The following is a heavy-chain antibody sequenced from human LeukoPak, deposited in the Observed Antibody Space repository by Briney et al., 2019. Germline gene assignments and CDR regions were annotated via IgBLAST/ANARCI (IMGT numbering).Heavy chain of an antibody. Sequence: PSETLSLTCTVSGGSISSYYWSWIRQPPGKGLEWIGYIYDSGSTNYNPSLKSRVTISVDTSKNQFSLKLSSVTAADTAVYYCARGGSGYDSFYYYGMDVWGQGTTVTVSS. CDR3: ARGGSGYDSFYYYGMDV. V-gene: IGHV4-59*01. CDR2: IYDSGST. J-gene: IGHJ6*02. D-gene: IGHD5-12*01. CDR1: GGSISSYY.